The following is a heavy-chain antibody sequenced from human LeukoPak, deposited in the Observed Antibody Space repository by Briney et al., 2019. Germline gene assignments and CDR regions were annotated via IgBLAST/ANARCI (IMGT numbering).Heavy chain of an antibody. Sequence: PSETLSLTCTVSGASMTSYYWTWIRQPPGKGLEWIGYMYSGERTNYNPSLKSRATISIDTSKKQFSLNLKSVTAADTAVYYCARIPGDRPDDWGQGTLVTVS. D-gene: IGHD7-27*01. CDR3: ARIPGDRPDD. CDR1: GASMTSYY. J-gene: IGHJ4*02. CDR2: MYSGERT. V-gene: IGHV4-59*01.